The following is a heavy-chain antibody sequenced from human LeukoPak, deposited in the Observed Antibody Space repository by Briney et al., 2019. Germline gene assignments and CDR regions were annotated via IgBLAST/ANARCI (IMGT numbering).Heavy chain of an antibody. CDR3: ATGHSYGYDY. CDR1: GLTFSDFW. Sequence: PGGSLRLSCAASGLTFSDFWMHWVRQPPGKGLVWVALVKGDGRTTIHADSVKGRFTISRDNAKTALYLQMNSLRADDSGVYYCATGHSYGYDYWGQGVLVTLSS. D-gene: IGHD5-18*01. V-gene: IGHV3-74*01. J-gene: IGHJ4*02. CDR2: VKGDGRTT.